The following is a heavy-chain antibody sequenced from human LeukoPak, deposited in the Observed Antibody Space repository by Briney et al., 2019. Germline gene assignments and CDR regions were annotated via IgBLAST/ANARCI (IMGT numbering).Heavy chain of an antibody. CDR2: ISSSGSTI. CDR1: GFTFSSYE. D-gene: IGHD5-18*01. V-gene: IGHV3-48*03. Sequence: SGGSLRLSCAASGFTFSSYEMNWVRQAPGKGLEWVSYISSSGSTIYYADSVKGRFTISRDNAKNSLYLQMNSLRAEDTAVYYCARSGPERGYSYGYGGWFDPWGQGTLVTVSS. CDR3: ARSGPERGYSYGYGGWFDP. J-gene: IGHJ5*02.